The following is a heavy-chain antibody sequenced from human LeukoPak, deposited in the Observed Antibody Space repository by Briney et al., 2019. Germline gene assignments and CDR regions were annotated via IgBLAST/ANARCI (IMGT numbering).Heavy chain of an antibody. V-gene: IGHV3-23*01. CDR3: AKRGGSNVYAFDR. CDR1: GFTFSGYG. J-gene: IGHJ3*02. Sequence: GGSLRLSCEASGFTFSGYGMSWVRQAPGKGLQWVSGIDGSGGSTYYGDSVKGRFTISRDNSENTLYLQLNSLRAEDTAVYFCAKRGGSNVYAFDRWGQGTMVTVSS. D-gene: IGHD1-26*01. CDR2: IDGSGGST.